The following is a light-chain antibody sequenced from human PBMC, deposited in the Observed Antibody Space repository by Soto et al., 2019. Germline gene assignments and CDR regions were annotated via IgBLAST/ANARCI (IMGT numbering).Light chain of an antibody. CDR2: DVN. J-gene: IGLJ1*01. V-gene: IGLV2-8*01. CDR1: SGDVGGYNY. CDR3: SSHAGSNNPFV. Sequence: QSALTQPPSASGSPGQSVTISCTGTSGDVGGYNYVSWYQQHPGKAPKLMIYDVNKRPSGVPDRFSGSKSGNTASLTVSGLQAEDEAAYYCSSHAGSNNPFVFGTGTKVTVL.